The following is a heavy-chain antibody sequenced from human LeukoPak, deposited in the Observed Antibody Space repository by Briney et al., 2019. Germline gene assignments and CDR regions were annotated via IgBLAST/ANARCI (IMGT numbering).Heavy chain of an antibody. J-gene: IGHJ4*02. Sequence: PSETLSLTCTVSGGSISSYYWSWIRQPPGKGLEWIGYIYYSGSTNYNPSLKSRVTISVDTSKNQFSLKLSSVSAADTAVYYCARVAYSGYDYYFDYWGQGTLVTVPS. V-gene: IGHV4-59*01. CDR3: ARVAYSGYDYYFDY. D-gene: IGHD5-12*01. CDR2: IYYSGST. CDR1: GGSISSYY.